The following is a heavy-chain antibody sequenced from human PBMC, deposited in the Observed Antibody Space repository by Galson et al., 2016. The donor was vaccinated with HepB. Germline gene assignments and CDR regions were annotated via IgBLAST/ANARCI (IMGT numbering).Heavy chain of an antibody. Sequence: SLRLSCAASGFIVSSNDMSWVRQAPGKGLEWVSVLYSGGSTYHADSVKGRFTISRDNSKNTLYLQMNSLRAEDTAVYYCAREIPSRGKSDYWGQGTLVTVSS. CDR3: AREIPSRGKSDY. J-gene: IGHJ4*02. V-gene: IGHV3-53*01. CDR2: LYSGGST. D-gene: IGHD3-10*01. CDR1: GFIVSSND.